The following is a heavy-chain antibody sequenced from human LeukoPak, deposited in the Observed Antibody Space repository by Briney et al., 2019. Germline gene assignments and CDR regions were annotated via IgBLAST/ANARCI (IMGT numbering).Heavy chain of an antibody. CDR1: GYTFTSYE. Sequence: GASVKVSCKASGYTFTSYEINWVRQATGQGLEWMGWMNPDSGNTGYAQKFQGRVTMTRNTSISTAYMQLSSLRSEDTAVYYCARGLVPAAQSHWFDPWGQGTLVTVSS. CDR2: MNPDSGNT. J-gene: IGHJ5*02. V-gene: IGHV1-8*01. CDR3: ARGLVPAAQSHWFDP. D-gene: IGHD2-2*01.